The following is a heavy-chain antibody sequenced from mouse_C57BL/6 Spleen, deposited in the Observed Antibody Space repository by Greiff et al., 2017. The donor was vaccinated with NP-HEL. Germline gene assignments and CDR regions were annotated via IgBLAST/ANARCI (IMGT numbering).Heavy chain of an antibody. Sequence: QVQLQQSGAELVRPGASVTLSCKASGYTFTDYEMHWVKQTPVHGLEWIGTIDPETGGTAYNQKFKGKAILTADKSSSTAYMELRSLTSEDSAVYYCTRSSNYAGDYARDYWGQGTSVTVSS. V-gene: IGHV1-15*01. CDR2: IDPETGGT. CDR1: GYTFTDYE. D-gene: IGHD2-5*01. CDR3: TRSSNYAGDYARDY. J-gene: IGHJ4*01.